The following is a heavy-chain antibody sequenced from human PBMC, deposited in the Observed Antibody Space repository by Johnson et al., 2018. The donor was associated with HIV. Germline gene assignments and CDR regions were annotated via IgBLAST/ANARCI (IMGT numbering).Heavy chain of an antibody. V-gene: IGHV3-73*01. CDR1: GFTFSGSA. CDR2: IRSKANSYAT. Sequence: MQLVESGGGLIQPGGSLKLSCAASGFTFSGSAMHWVRQASGKGLEWVGRIRSKANSYATAYAASVKGRFTISRDDSKNTAYLQMNSLKTDDTAVYYCTRQADIWGQGTMVTVSS. J-gene: IGHJ3*02. CDR3: TRQADI.